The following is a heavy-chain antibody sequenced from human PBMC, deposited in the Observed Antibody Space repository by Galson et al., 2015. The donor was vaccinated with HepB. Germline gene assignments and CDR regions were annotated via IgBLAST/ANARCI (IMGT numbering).Heavy chain of an antibody. CDR1: GYAFTSYA. D-gene: IGHD5-18*01. J-gene: IGHJ4*02. Sequence: SVKVSCKASGYAFTSYAMNWVRQAPGQGLEWMGWINTNTGNPTYAQGFTGRFVFSLDTSVSTAYLQISSLKAEDTAVYYCARDSEDAIQLWCRNFDYWGQGTLVTVSS. V-gene: IGHV7-4-1*02. CDR3: ARDSEDAIQLWCRNFDY. CDR2: INTNTGNP.